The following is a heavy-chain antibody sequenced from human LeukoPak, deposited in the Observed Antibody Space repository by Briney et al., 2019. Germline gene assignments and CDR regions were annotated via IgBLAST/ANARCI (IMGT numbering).Heavy chain of an antibody. Sequence: GESLKISCKGSGYSFTSYWIGWVRQMPGKGLEWMGIIYPDDSDTRYSPSFQGQVTISADKSISTAYLQWSSLKASDTAIYYCARHPYYSGSFFAFDYRGQGTLVTVSS. D-gene: IGHD1-26*01. CDR2: IYPDDSDT. V-gene: IGHV5-51*01. CDR3: ARHPYYSGSFFAFDY. J-gene: IGHJ4*02. CDR1: GYSFTSYW.